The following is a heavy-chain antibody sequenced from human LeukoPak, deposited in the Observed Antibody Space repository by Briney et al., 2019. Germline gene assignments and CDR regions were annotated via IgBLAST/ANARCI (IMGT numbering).Heavy chain of an antibody. CDR3: ARAKRTIFGVVMEYYFDY. D-gene: IGHD3-3*01. V-gene: IGHV4-59*01. CDR1: GGSISSYY. J-gene: IGHJ4*02. Sequence: SETLSLTCTVSGGSISSYYWSWIRQPPGRGLEWIGYIYYSGSTNYNPSLKSRVTISVDTSKNQFSLKLSPVTAADTAVYYCARAKRTIFGVVMEYYFDYWGQGTLVTVSS. CDR2: IYYSGST.